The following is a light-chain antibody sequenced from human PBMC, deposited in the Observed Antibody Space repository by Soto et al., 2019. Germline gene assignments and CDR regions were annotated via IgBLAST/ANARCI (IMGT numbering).Light chain of an antibody. CDR1: QSVSSNY. J-gene: IGKJ5*01. V-gene: IGKV3-11*01. CDR3: QQRNIWPPVT. CDR2: GAF. Sequence: EIVLTQSPGTLSLSPGERATLSCRASQSVSSNYLAWYQHRPGQAPRLLIYGAFNRATGIPARFSGSGSGTDFTLTISSLEPEDFAVYYCQQRNIWPPVTFGQGTRLEIK.